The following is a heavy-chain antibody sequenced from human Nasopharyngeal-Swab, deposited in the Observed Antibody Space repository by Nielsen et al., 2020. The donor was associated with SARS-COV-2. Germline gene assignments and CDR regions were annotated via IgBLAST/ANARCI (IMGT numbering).Heavy chain of an antibody. J-gene: IGHJ5*02. Sequence: ESLKISCAASGFTFSNAWMSWVRQAPGKGLEWVGEINHSGSTNYNPSLKSRVTISVDTSKNQFSLKLSSVTAADTAVYYCARGQPPIGAAHRVGGWFDPWGQGTLVTVSS. CDR3: ARGQPPIGAAHRVGGWFDP. V-gene: IGHV4-34*01. D-gene: IGHD6-13*01. CDR1: GFTFSNAW. CDR2: INHSGST.